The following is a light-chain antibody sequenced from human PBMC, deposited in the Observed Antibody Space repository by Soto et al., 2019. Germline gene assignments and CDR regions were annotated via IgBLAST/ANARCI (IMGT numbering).Light chain of an antibody. V-gene: IGLV2-8*01. CDR3: CSYAGSNNYV. CDR1: SSDVGGYNY. J-gene: IGLJ1*01. Sequence: QSALTQPASVSGSPGQSITISCTGTSSDVGGYNYVSWYQQHPDKAPKLLIYEVSNRPSGVPDRISGSKSGITASLTVSGLQAEDEADYYCCSYAGSNNYVFGTGTKLTVL. CDR2: EVS.